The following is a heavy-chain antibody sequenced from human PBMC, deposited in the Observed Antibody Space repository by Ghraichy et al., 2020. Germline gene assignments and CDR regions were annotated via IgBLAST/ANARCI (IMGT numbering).Heavy chain of an antibody. V-gene: IGHV3-7*03. CDR2: IKQDGSEK. CDR1: GFTFSSYW. D-gene: IGHD6-19*01. J-gene: IGHJ4*02. Sequence: GGSLRLSCAASGFTFSSYWMSWVRQAPGKGLEWVANIKQDGSEKYYVDSVKGRFTISRDNAKNSLYLQINSLRAEDTAVYYCAREGDSSGGITTGYYFDYWGQGTLVTVSS. CDR3: AREGDSSGGITTGYYFDY.